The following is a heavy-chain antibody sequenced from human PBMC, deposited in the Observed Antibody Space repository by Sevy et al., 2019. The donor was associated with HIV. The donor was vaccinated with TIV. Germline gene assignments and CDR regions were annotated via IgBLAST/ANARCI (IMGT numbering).Heavy chain of an antibody. CDR2: LSGSGRST. J-gene: IGHJ4*02. CDR3: AKGEGYSFAYHFDS. V-gene: IGHV3-23*01. Sequence: GGSLRLSCAASGFTFRSYAMSWVRQAPGKGLEWVSALSGSGRSTYYADSVKGRFSISRDNSKSTLYLQMNSLRAEDMAVDYCAKGEGYSFAYHFDSWGQGTWVTVAS. D-gene: IGHD5-18*01. CDR1: GFTFRSYA.